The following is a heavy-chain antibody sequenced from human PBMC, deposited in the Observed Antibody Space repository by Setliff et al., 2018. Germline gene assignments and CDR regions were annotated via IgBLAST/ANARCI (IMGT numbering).Heavy chain of an antibody. J-gene: IGHJ4*02. V-gene: IGHV1-69*13. CDR1: GYRFTTYG. Sequence: SVKVSCKASGYRFTTYGINWVRQAPGQGLEWMGGIIPVFRTANYAQKFRGRVTITADEVARTAYMELSTLRSEDTAVYYCARDTRDKYDSSGYYLSLDSWGQGSLVTVSS. CDR3: ARDTRDKYDSSGYYLSLDS. D-gene: IGHD3-22*01. CDR2: IIPVFRTA.